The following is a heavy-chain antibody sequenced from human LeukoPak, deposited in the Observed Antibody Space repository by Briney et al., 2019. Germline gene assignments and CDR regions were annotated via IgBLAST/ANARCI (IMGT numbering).Heavy chain of an antibody. CDR1: GFTFSSYA. CDR2: ISSSGSTI. V-gene: IGHV3-48*04. J-gene: IGHJ4*02. Sequence: GGSLRLSCAASGFTFSSYAMSWVRQAPGKGLEWVSYISSSGSTIYYADSVKGRFTISRGNAKNSLYLQMNSLRAEDTAVYYCARRAYCGGDCYFYDYWGQGTLVAVSS. CDR3: ARRAYCGGDCYFYDY. D-gene: IGHD2-21*02.